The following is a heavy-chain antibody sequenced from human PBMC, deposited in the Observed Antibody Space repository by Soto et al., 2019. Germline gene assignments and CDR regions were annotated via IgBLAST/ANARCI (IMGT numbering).Heavy chain of an antibody. D-gene: IGHD2-2*01. CDR1: GGSFSGYY. CDR3: ARGVGDIVVVPAAMGSSYYYMDA. J-gene: IGHJ6*03. V-gene: IGHV4-34*01. CDR2: INHSGST. Sequence: NPSETLSLTCAVYGGSFSGYYWSWIRQPPGKGLEWIGEINHSGSTNYNPSLKSRVTISVDTSKNQFSLKLSSVTAADTAVYYCARGVGDIVVVPAAMGSSYYYMDAWGQGATVTISS.